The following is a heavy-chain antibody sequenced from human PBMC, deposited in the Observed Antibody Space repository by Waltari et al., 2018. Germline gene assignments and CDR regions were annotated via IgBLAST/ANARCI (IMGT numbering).Heavy chain of an antibody. D-gene: IGHD1-26*01. J-gene: IGHJ4*02. V-gene: IGHV3-72*01. Sequence: EVQLVESGGGLVQPGGSPRLSCAASGFTFSDHYMDWVRQAPGKGLEGVARIRNKANFYSTEYVPSVKGRFTISRDDSKSSLYLQMNSLKSEDTAVYYCVRIRLGPTTRIFDSWGQGTLVTVSS. CDR2: IRNKANFYST. CDR1: GFTFSDHY. CDR3: VRIRLGPTTRIFDS.